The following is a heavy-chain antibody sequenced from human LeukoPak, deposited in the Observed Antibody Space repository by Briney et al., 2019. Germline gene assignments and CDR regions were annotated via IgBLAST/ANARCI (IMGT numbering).Heavy chain of an antibody. CDR3: ARLRHSGGWQDWYFDL. J-gene: IGHJ2*01. D-gene: IGHD6-19*01. Sequence: PSETLSLTCNISTGSITDYYWSWIRQSPGKGLEWIGYLSNSGTANNNPSLRSRATLSVDTSKNQFSLRLNAVTAADTAEYYCARLRHSGGWQDWYFDLWGRGTLVTAPS. CDR2: LSNSGTA. CDR1: TGSITDYY. V-gene: IGHV4-59*01.